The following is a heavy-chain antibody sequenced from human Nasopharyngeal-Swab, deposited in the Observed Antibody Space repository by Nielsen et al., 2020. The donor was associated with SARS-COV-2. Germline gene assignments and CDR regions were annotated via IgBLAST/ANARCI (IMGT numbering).Heavy chain of an antibody. V-gene: IGHV3-30-3*01. CDR2: ISYDGTNK. D-gene: IGHD2-15*01. CDR1: GSSFKIYS. Sequence: GGSLRLSCSASGSSFKIYSTHWVRQAPGKGLEWVALISYDGTNKQYADSVKGRFTISRDNSEKTLYLQMDSLREDDTAMYYCATDIVDLVASTDFWGQGTRVTVSS. J-gene: IGHJ4*02. CDR3: ATDIVDLVASTDF.